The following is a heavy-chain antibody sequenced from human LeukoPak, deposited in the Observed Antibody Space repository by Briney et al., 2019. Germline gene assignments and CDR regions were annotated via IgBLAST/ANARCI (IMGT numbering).Heavy chain of an antibody. CDR2: TKEDGGEK. V-gene: IGHV3-7*01. J-gene: IGHJ4*02. CDR3: ARRSVAGSLDY. CDR1: GLTFDEYG. Sequence: PGGSLRLSCEATGLTFDEYGMSWVRQAPGEGLEWVANTKEDGGEKYYVDSVKGRFTISRDNAENSLYLQMNSLRAEDTAVYYCARRSVAGSLDYWGQGTLVTVSS. D-gene: IGHD6-19*01.